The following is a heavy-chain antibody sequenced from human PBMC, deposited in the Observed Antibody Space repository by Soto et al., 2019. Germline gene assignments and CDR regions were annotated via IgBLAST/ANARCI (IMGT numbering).Heavy chain of an antibody. V-gene: IGHV3-7*01. Sequence: GGSLRLSCAASGFTFSSYWMSWVRQAPGKGLEWVANIKQDGSERYYVDSVKGRFTISRDNAKNSLYLQMDSLRAEDTAVYYCTRLYSSGWSGYWGQGTLVTVSS. CDR2: IKQDGSER. J-gene: IGHJ4*02. D-gene: IGHD6-19*01. CDR3: TRLYSSGWSGY. CDR1: GFTFSSYW.